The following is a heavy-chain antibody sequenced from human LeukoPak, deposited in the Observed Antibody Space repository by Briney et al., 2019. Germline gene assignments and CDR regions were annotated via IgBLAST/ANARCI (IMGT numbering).Heavy chain of an antibody. J-gene: IGHJ4*02. CDR1: GGSFRSYF. Sequence: SETLSLTCAVYGGSFRSYFWNWIRQPPGKGLEWIGEITRSGSTNYNPSLKSRVILSLDTSKNQFALKLSSVTAADTAVYYCVFGSCSDGSCYHYWGEGALVTVSS. CDR2: ITRSGST. CDR3: VFGSCSDGSCYHY. V-gene: IGHV4-34*01. D-gene: IGHD2-15*01.